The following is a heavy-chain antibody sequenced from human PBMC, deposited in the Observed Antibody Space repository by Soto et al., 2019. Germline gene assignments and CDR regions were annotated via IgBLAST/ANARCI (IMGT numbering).Heavy chain of an antibody. J-gene: IGHJ6*02. CDR1: GYAFSDNG. CDR3: ASLSITIFGVVTRGMDV. CDR2: IIPIFGTA. V-gene: IGHV1-69*13. D-gene: IGHD3-3*01. Sequence: SVKVSCKASGYAFSDNGVSWVRQAPGQGLEWMGGIIPIFGTANYAQKFQGRVTITADESTSTAYMELSSLRSEDTAVYYCASLSITIFGVVTRGMDVWGQGTTVTVSS.